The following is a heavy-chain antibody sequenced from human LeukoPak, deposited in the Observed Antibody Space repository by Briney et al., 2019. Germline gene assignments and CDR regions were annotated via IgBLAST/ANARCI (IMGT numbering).Heavy chain of an antibody. D-gene: IGHD3-3*01. CDR1: GFTFSSYW. CDR2: IKQDGSEK. V-gene: IGHV3-7*01. J-gene: IGHJ6*02. Sequence: GGSLRLSCAASGFTFSSYWMSWVRQAPGKGLEWVANIKQDGSEKYYVDSVKGRFTISRDNAKNSLYLQMNSLRAEDTAVYYCARDYGGFWSGYPVYYYYGMDVWGQGTTVTVSS. CDR3: ARDYGGFWSGYPVYYYYGMDV.